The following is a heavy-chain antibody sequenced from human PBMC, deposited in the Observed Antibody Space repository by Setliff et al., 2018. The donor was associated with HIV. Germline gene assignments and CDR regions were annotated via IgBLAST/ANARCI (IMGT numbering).Heavy chain of an antibody. CDR2: SNPKFGGT. D-gene: IGHD3-3*01. CDR3: VGDLSTHWSGYSLGY. CDR1: GYIFTDYY. V-gene: IGHV1-2*02. J-gene: IGHJ4*02. Sequence: ASVKVSCKASGYIFTDYYFHWVRQAPGQGLEWMGWSNPKFGGTLYAQKFKGRVVMNRDMSTSTVYMERTRLPPDDTALYYCVGDLSTHWSGYSLGYWGQGTPVTVSS.